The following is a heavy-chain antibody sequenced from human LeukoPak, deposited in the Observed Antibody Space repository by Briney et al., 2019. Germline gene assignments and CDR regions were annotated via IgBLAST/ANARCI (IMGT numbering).Heavy chain of an antibody. CDR2: IYYSGST. D-gene: IGHD2-2*01. J-gene: IGHJ4*02. CDR1: GGSISSGDYY. Sequence: SETLSLNCTVSGGSISSGDYYWSWIRQPPGKGLEWIGYIYYSGSTYYNPSLKSRVTISVDTSKNQFSLKLSSVTAADTAVDYCARAGRYCSSTSCYGLSFWGQGTLVTVSS. CDR3: ARAGRYCSSTSCYGLSF. V-gene: IGHV4-30-4*01.